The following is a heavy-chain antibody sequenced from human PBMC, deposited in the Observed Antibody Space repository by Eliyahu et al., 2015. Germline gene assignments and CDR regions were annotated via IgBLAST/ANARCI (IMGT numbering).Heavy chain of an antibody. CDR3: AGSQGDYGDYPDS. J-gene: IGHJ4*02. D-gene: IGHD4-17*01. Sequence: QVQLQESGPGLVRPSETLSLSCTVSGGSISSYYWSWIRQPPGKGLEWIGFVQYSGNTNYNPSLKSRVTISVDTSKSQFSLKLSSVTAADTAVYYCAGSQGDYGDYPDSWGQGTLVTVSS. V-gene: IGHV4-59*01. CDR2: VQYSGNT. CDR1: GGSISSYY.